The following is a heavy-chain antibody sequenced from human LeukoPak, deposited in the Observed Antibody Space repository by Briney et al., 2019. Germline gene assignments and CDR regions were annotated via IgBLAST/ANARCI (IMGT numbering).Heavy chain of an antibody. CDR3: AKDFTLSYFDWSLDS. D-gene: IGHD3-9*01. CDR1: GFSFSSFA. J-gene: IGHJ4*02. Sequence: PGGSLRLSCAASGFSFSSFAMSWVRQAPGKGLEWVSSISGSGGSTYNADSVKGRFTISRDNSKNTLYLQMNSLRAEDTAVYYCAKDFTLSYFDWSLDSCGQGTLVTVSS. V-gene: IGHV3-23*01. CDR2: ISGSGGST.